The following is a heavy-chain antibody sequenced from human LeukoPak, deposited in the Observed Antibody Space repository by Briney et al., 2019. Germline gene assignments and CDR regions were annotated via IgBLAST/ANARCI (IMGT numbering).Heavy chain of an antibody. J-gene: IGHJ4*02. V-gene: IGHV3-23*01. D-gene: IGHD6-19*01. CDR2: ISGSGGST. Sequence: PGGALRLSCAASGFTFSSYGMSWVRQAPGKGLEWVSAISGSGGSTYYADSVKGRFTISRDNSKNTLYLQLNSLRAEDTTVYYCAKTTYASNSSGWYNHFDYWGQGTLVTVSS. CDR1: GFTFSSYG. CDR3: AKTTYASNSSGWYNHFDY.